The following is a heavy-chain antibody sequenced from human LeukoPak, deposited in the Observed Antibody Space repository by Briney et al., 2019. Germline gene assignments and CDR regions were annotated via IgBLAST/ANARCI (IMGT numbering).Heavy chain of an antibody. J-gene: IGHJ6*03. CDR3: AKVGFLESPEYHYSMDV. CDR1: GFTFTSYG. V-gene: IGHV3-30*02. D-gene: IGHD3-3*01. Sequence: GGSLRLSCAASGFTFTSYGMHWVRQAPGKGLEWVAFIRYDGTNKYYTDSVKGRITISRHNSKNTLYLQMNSLRVEDTAVYYCAKVGFLESPEYHYSMDVWGKGTTVTVSS. CDR2: IRYDGTNK.